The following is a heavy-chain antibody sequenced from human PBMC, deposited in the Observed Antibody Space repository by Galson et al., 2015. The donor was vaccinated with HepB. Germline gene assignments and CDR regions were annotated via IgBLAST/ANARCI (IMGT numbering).Heavy chain of an antibody. J-gene: IGHJ4*02. CDR2: ISYDGSNK. CDR1: GFTFSSYG. Sequence: SLRLSCAASGFTFSSYGMHWVRLAPGKGLEWVAVISYDGSNKYYADSVKGRFTISRDNSKNTLYLQMNSLRAEDTAVYYCAKGPYYGPDYWGQGTLVTVSS. D-gene: IGHD3-22*01. V-gene: IGHV3-30*18. CDR3: AKGPYYGPDY.